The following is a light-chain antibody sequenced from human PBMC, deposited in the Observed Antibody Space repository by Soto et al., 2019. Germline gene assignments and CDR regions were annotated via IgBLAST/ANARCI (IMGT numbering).Light chain of an antibody. V-gene: IGLV2-14*01. J-gene: IGLJ1*01. Sequence: LTQPASVSGSPGQSITISFTGTSSDVGGYNYVSWYQQHPGKAPKLMIYEVSNRPSGVSNRFSGSKSGNTASLTISGLQAEDEADYYCSSYTSSSTPYVFGTGTKVTVL. CDR1: SSDVGGYNY. CDR3: SSYTSSSTPYV. CDR2: EVS.